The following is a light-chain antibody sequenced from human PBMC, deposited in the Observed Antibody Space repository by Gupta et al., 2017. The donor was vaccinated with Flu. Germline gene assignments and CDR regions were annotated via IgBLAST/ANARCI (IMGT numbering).Light chain of an antibody. CDR1: SSNVGSNS. Sequence: SVLTQPPSASGTPGQRVTISCSGSSSNVGSNSVNWYQQFPRTAPRLLIYSNNRRPSGVPDRFSGSKSGTSASLAISGLQAEDEADYYCAAFDDSLNGQVFGGGTRVTVL. V-gene: IGLV1-44*01. CDR3: AAFDDSLNGQV. CDR2: SNN. J-gene: IGLJ2*01.